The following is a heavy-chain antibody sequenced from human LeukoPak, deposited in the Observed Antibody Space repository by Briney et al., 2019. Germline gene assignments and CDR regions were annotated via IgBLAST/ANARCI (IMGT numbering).Heavy chain of an antibody. CDR3: AKDLYYDLLMGTFDH. CDR2: IYSDGTT. CDR1: GFTVSSNY. Sequence: GGSLRLSCAASGFTVSSNYMSWVRQAPGKELEWVSDIYSDGTTFYADSVKGRFTISRDNSKNTMDLQMNSLRAEDTAVYYCAKDLYYDLLMGTFDHWGQGTLVTVSS. J-gene: IGHJ4*02. D-gene: IGHD3-9*01. V-gene: IGHV3-53*01.